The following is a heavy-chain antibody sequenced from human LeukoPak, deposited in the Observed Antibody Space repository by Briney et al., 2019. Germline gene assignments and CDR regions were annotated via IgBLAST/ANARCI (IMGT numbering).Heavy chain of an antibody. V-gene: IGHV1-2*02. Sequence: GASVKVSCKASGYTFTGYYMHWVRQAPGQGLEWMGWINPNSGGTNYAQKFQGRVTMTRDTSISTAYMELSRLRSDDTAVYYCAREPGFDSSGYLNWFDPWGQGTLVTVSS. CDR1: GYTFTGYY. D-gene: IGHD3-22*01. J-gene: IGHJ5*02. CDR2: INPNSGGT. CDR3: AREPGFDSSGYLNWFDP.